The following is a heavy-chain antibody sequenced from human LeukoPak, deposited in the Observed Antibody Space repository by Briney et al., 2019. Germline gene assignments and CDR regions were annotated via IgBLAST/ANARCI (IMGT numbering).Heavy chain of an antibody. D-gene: IGHD3-10*01. CDR2: INAGNGNT. CDR1: GYTFSNSG. V-gene: IGHV1-3*01. J-gene: IGHJ5*02. CDR3: ARGRGLIGTSRFDP. Sequence: ASVKVSCKPSGYTFSNSGLHWVRQAPGQSLEWMGSINAGNGNTKYSQKFQDRLTITRDTSASTVYMELNSLKSEDTAMYFCARGRGLIGTSRFDPWGQGTLVIVSS.